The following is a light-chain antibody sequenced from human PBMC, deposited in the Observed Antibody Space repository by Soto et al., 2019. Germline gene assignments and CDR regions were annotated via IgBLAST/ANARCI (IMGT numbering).Light chain of an antibody. J-gene: IGKJ1*01. V-gene: IGKV3-20*01. Sequence: EIVLTQSPGTLSLSPGERATLSCRASQSVSSSYLAWYQQKPGQAPRLLIYGASSRATGLPDRFSGSGSGTDFTLTISRLEPEDFAVYYCQQYGSKFGQGIKV. CDR1: QSVSSSY. CDR3: QQYGSK. CDR2: GAS.